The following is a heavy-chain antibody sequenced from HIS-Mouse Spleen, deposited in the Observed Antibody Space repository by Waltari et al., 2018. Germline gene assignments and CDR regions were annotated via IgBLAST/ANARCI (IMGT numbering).Heavy chain of an antibody. CDR2: ISYDGSNK. V-gene: IGHV3-30*18. J-gene: IGHJ4*02. CDR3: AKASSGWLDY. CDR1: GFTFISYG. Sequence: QVQLVESGGGVVQPGRSLRLSCAASGFTFISYGMHWVRQAPGKWLEWVAVISYDGSNKYYADSVKGRFSIARDNSKNTLYLQMNSLRAEETAVYYCAKASSGWLDYWGQGTLVTVSS. D-gene: IGHD6-19*01.